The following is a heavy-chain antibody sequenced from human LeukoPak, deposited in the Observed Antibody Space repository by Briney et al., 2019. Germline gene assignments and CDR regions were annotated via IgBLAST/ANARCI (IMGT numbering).Heavy chain of an antibody. CDR1: GGTFSSYA. CDR2: IIPIFGTA. D-gene: IGHD5-12*01. CDR3: ARARGYSGYD. V-gene: IGHV1-69*05. Sequence: GASVKVSCKASGGTFSSYAISWVRQAPGQGLEWMGRIIPIFGTANYAQKFQGRVTITTDESASTAYMELSSLRSEDTAVYYCARARGYSGYDWGQGTLVTVSS. J-gene: IGHJ4*02.